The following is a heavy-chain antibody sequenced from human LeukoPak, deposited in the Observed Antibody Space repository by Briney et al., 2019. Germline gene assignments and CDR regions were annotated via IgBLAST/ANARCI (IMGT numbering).Heavy chain of an antibody. D-gene: IGHD3-22*01. CDR2: FPGSGGST. CDR3: ARGDESSAYYSLGNY. CDR1: GFTFFNYA. Sequence: GGSLRLSCAASGFTFFNYAMSWVRQAPGKRLEWVSTFPGSGGSTYYADSVKGRFTISRDNSKNTLSLHMNSLRAEDTAIYYCARGDESSAYYSLGNYWGQGTLVAVSS. J-gene: IGHJ4*02. V-gene: IGHV3-23*01.